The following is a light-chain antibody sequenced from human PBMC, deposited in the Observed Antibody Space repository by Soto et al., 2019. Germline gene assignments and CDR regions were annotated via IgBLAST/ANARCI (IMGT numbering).Light chain of an antibody. Sequence: DIQMTQSPSTLSASVGDRVTITCRASQSISSWLAWYQQKPGKAPKLLIYDASSLESGVPSRFSGSGSGTEFTLTISSLQPEDFATYYCLQHNSYPMTFGQGTRLEIK. J-gene: IGKJ5*01. CDR1: QSISSW. CDR2: DAS. CDR3: LQHNSYPMT. V-gene: IGKV1-5*01.